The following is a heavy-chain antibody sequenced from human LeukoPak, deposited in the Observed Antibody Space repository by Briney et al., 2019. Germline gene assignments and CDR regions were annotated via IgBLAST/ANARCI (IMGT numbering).Heavy chain of an antibody. CDR3: ARDTYYYDSSGYNPHWFDP. CDR1: GGSFSGYY. V-gene: IGHV4-34*01. CDR2: INHSGST. D-gene: IGHD3-22*01. J-gene: IGHJ5*02. Sequence: SETLSLTCAVYGGSFSGYYWSWIRQPPGKGLEWIGEINHSGSTNYNPSLKSRVTISVDTSKNQFSLKLSSVTAADTAVYYCARDTYYYDSSGYNPHWFDPWGQGTLVTVSS.